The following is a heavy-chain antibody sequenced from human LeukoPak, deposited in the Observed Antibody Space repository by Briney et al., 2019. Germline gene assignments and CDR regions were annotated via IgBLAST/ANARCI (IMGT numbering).Heavy chain of an antibody. CDR2: IRYDGSNK. J-gene: IGHJ4*02. V-gene: IGHV3-30*02. D-gene: IGHD3-3*01. CDR3: VKDRGRKFLEWLFDY. Sequence: GGSLRLSCAASEFTFSSYGMHWVRQAPGKGLEWVAFIRYDGSNKYYADSVKGRFTISRDNSKNTLYLQMNSLRAEDTALYYCVKDRGRKFLEWLFDYWGQGTLVTVSS. CDR1: EFTFSSYG.